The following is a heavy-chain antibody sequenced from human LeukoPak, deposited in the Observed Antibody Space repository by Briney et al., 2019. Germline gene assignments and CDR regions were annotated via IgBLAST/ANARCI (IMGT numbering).Heavy chain of an antibody. D-gene: IGHD6-25*01. Sequence: GGSLRLSCAASGFTFGSHWMHWVRQAPGEGLVWVSRVNGPGDWTHYADSVRGRFIISRDNAENTISLQMNNLRAEDTAVYFCAREVFEGQRQSDAFDVWGQGTMVTVSS. CDR2: VNGPGDWT. V-gene: IGHV3-74*01. J-gene: IGHJ3*01. CDR1: GFTFGSHW. CDR3: AREVFEGQRQSDAFDV.